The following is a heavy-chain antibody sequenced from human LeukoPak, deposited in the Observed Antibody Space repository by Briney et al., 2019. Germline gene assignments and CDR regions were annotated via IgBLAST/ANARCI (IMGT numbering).Heavy chain of an antibody. V-gene: IGHV3-21*04. CDR1: GFTFSSYS. Sequence: GGSLRLSCAASGFTFSSYSMNWVRQAPGKGLEWVSSIRSVSSYIYYADSVKGRFTISRDNAKNSLYLQMNSLRAEDTAVYYCARERDTRDWVTFDYWGQGTLVTVSS. D-gene: IGHD3/OR15-3a*01. CDR3: ARERDTRDWVTFDY. J-gene: IGHJ4*02. CDR2: IRSVSSYI.